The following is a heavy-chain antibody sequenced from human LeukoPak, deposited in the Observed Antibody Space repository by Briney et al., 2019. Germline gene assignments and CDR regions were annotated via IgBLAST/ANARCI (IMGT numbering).Heavy chain of an antibody. CDR3: ARADGDYYYGMDV. CDR1: GGTFSSYA. Sequence: SVKVSCKASGGTFSSYAISWVRQAPGQGLEWMGGIIPIFGTANYAQKSQGRVTITADESTSTAYMELSSLRSEDTAVYYCARADGDYYYGMDVWGQGTTVTVSS. J-gene: IGHJ6*02. V-gene: IGHV1-69*13. CDR2: IIPIFGTA. D-gene: IGHD4-17*01.